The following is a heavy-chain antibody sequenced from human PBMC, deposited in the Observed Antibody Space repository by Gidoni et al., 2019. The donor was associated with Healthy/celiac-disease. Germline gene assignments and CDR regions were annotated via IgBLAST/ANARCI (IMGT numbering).Heavy chain of an antibody. CDR2: INPHSGGT. CDR1: GYPFTGYY. J-gene: IGHJ4*02. Sequence: QVQLVQSGAEVQKPGASVQVSCKASGYPFTGYYMHWVRPAPGQGLEWMGWINPHSGGTNDAQKFHGRVTMTRDTSISTAYMELSRLRSDDTAVYYCARDKSGLGYCSSTSCYISCLYWGQGTLVTVSS. D-gene: IGHD2-2*02. V-gene: IGHV1-2*02. CDR3: ARDKSGLGYCSSTSCYISCLY.